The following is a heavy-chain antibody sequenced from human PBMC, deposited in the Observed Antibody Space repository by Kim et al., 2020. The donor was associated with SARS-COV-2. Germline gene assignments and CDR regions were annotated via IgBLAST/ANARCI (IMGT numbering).Heavy chain of an antibody. CDR1: GGSVSSGGYY. J-gene: IGHJ5*02. Sequence: SETLSLTCTVSGGSVSSGGYYWSWIRQPPGKGLEWIGYIHYSGSINYNPSLKSRVTMSVDTSKNQFSLKLSSVTAADTAVYYCAKEGVISPWFDPWGQGTLVTVSS. CDR3: AKEGVISPWFDP. V-gene: IGHV4-61*08. D-gene: IGHD3-3*01. CDR2: IHYSGSI.